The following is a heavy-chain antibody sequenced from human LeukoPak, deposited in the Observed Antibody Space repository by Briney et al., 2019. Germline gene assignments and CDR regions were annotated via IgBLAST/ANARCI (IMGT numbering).Heavy chain of an antibody. D-gene: IGHD3-22*01. CDR2: INPSGGST. CDR1: GYTFTSYY. V-gene: IGHV1-46*01. Sequence: ASVKVSCKASGYTFTSYYMHWVRQAPGQGLEWMGIINPSGGSTSYAQKFQGRVTMTRDMSTSTVYMELSSLRSEDTAVYYCAREGVYYDSSGYYDYWGQGTLVTVSS. J-gene: IGHJ4*02. CDR3: AREGVYYDSSGYYDY.